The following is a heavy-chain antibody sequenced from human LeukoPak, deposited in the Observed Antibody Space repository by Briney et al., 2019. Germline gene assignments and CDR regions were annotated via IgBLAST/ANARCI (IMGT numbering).Heavy chain of an antibody. CDR3: AKETEYSDSGSFDKGLDH. CDR2: ISTSGAST. CDR1: GFSFSTYF. Sequence: GGSLRLSCVASGFSFSTYFLTWVSQAPGKVLEWVSEISTSGASTYYADSVKGRFTISRDNSKNTLYLQMNSLRIEDTAVYYCAKETEYSDSGSFDKGLDHWGQGTLVTVSS. D-gene: IGHD3-10*01. V-gene: IGHV3-23*01. J-gene: IGHJ4*02.